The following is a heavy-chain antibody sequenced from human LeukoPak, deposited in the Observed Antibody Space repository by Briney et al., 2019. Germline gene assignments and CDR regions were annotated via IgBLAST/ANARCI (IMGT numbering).Heavy chain of an antibody. CDR1: GGSFSGYY. CDR3: ARHVAYYDSSGYYYGWFDP. J-gene: IGHJ5*02. CDR2: INHSGST. D-gene: IGHD3-22*01. Sequence: SETLSLTCAVYGGSFSGYYWSWIRQPPGKGLEWIGEINHSGSTNYNPSLKSRVTISVDTSKNQFSLKLSSVTAADTAVYYCARHVAYYDSSGYYYGWFDPWGQGTLVTVSS. V-gene: IGHV4-34*01.